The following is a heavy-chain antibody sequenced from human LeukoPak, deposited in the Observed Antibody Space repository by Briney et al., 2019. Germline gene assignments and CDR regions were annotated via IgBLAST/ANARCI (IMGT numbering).Heavy chain of an antibody. CDR1: GVSISSLY. J-gene: IGHJ6*03. CDR2: IYTSGST. CDR3: ARDLITMVRGVISSYYYYYMDV. D-gene: IGHD3-10*01. Sequence: KPSETLSLTCTVSGVSISSLYWSWIPQPAGKGLKWIGRIYTSGSTNYNPSLKSRVTMSVDTSKNQFSLKLSSGTAADTAVDYCARDLITMVRGVISSYYYYYMDVWGKGTTVIISS. V-gene: IGHV4-4*07.